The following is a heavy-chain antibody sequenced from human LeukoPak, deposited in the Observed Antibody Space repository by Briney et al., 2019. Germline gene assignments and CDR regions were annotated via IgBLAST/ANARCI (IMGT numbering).Heavy chain of an antibody. Sequence: ASVTVSCKASGYRFTGYYMHWVRQAPGQGPEWMGWINPTSGATRYAQKFQDRVTMTRNTSIATDYMELTRLTSDDTAVYYCAREGGATGTHFDYWGQGTLVTVSS. CDR2: INPTSGAT. D-gene: IGHD1-26*01. CDR1: GYRFTGYY. V-gene: IGHV1-2*02. J-gene: IGHJ4*02. CDR3: AREGGATGTHFDY.